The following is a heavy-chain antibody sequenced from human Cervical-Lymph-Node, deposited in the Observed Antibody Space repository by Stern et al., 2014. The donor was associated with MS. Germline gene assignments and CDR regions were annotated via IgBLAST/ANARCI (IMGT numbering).Heavy chain of an antibody. CDR3: ARDTSSPERSDW. Sequence: VQLVQSGGGVIQPAGSLRLSCTASGFTVSRDYMTWVRQAPGQGLAWVSLITNVGSTFYTASVKGRFTISRDDSKNTVYLHMTSLRAEDTAMYYCARDTSSPERSDWWGQGTLVTVSS. J-gene: IGHJ4*02. V-gene: IGHV3-53*01. CDR1: GFTVSRDY. D-gene: IGHD1-1*01. CDR2: ITNVGST.